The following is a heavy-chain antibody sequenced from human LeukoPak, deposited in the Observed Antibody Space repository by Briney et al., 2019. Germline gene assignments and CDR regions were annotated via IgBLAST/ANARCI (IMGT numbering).Heavy chain of an antibody. D-gene: IGHD5-12*01. CDR2: IYSGGST. Sequence: ETLSLTCTVSGGSISSRSYYWGWIRQPPGKGLEWVSVIYSGGSTYYADSVKGRFTISRDNSKNTLYLQMNSLRAEDTAVYYCARGSGSLDYWGQGTLVTVSS. V-gene: IGHV3-53*01. J-gene: IGHJ4*02. CDR3: ARGSGSLDY. CDR1: GGSISSRSYY.